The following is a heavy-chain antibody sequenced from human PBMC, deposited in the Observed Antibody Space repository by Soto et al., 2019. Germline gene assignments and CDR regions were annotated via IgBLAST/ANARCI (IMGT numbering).Heavy chain of an antibody. V-gene: IGHV4-59*01. J-gene: IGHJ4*02. CDR1: GGSISNYY. CDR3: AAAPRY. Sequence: SETLSLTCTVSGGSISNYYWSWVRQPPGKGLEWIGYIYDSGSTNYNPSLKSRVTISVDTSKNQFSLRLTSVTAADTAVYYCAAAPRYCCQATRVTVSS. D-gene: IGHD2-15*01. CDR2: IYDSGST.